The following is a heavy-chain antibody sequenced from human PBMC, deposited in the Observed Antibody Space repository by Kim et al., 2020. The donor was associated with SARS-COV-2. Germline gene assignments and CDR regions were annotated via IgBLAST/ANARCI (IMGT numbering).Heavy chain of an antibody. CDR1: GGSISSYY. D-gene: IGHD6-13*01. Sequence: SETLSLTCTVSGGSISSYYWSWIRQPPGKGLEWIGYIYYSGSTNYNPSLKSRVTISVDTSKNQFSLKLSSVTAADTAVYYCVGSWAAYYYYGMDVWGQGTPVTVSS. V-gene: IGHV4-59*01. CDR2: IYYSGST. CDR3: VGSWAAYYYYGMDV. J-gene: IGHJ6*02.